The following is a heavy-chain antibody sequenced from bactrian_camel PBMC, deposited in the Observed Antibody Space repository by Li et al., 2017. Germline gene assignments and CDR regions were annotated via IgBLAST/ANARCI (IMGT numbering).Heavy chain of an antibody. D-gene: IGHD6*01. J-gene: IGHJ4*01. CDR2: ITRYGRT. CDR3: ALGTVRIEYKF. CDR1: GLTIGSCC. V-gene: IGHV3S55*01. Sequence: HVQLVESGGGSVQAGGSLRLSCAASGLTIGSCCMAWFRQGLGKEREGVAHITRYGRTTFADSVKGRFTISRDSAKNTVYLQMNGLRSEDTALYYCALGTVRIEYKFWGQGTQVTVS.